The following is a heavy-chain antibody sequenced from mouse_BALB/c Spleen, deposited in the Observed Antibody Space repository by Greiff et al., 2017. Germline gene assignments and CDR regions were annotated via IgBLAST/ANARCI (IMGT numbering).Heavy chain of an antibody. J-gene: IGHJ2*01. Sequence: EVQLQQSGAELVKPGASVKLSCTASGFNIKDTYMHWVKQRPEQGLEWIGRIDPANGNTKYDPKFQGKATITADTSSNTAYLQLSSLTSEDTAVYYCARDPVLGYYFDYWGQGTTLTVSS. V-gene: IGHV14-3*02. CDR1: GFNIKDTY. CDR3: ARDPVLGYYFDY. D-gene: IGHD1-1*01. CDR2: IDPANGNT.